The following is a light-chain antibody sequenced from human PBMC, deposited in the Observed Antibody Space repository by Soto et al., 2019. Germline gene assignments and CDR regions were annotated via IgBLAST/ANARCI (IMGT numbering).Light chain of an antibody. CDR3: QSYDSSLSGSAVV. CDR2: GNS. Sequence: QSVLTQPPSVSGAPGQRGTISCTGSSSNIGAGYDVHWYQQLPGTAPKLLIYGNSNRPSGVPDRFSGSKSGASASLAITGLQAEDEADYYCQSYDSSLSGSAVVFGGGTKVTVL. J-gene: IGLJ2*01. CDR1: SSNIGAGYD. V-gene: IGLV1-40*01.